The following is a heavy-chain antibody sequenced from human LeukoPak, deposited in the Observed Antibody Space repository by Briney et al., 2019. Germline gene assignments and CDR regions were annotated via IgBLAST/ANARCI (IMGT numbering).Heavy chain of an antibody. Sequence: GGSLRLSCAASGFTFSSYGMHWVRQAPGKGLEWVAFIRYDGSNKYYADSVKGRFTISRDNSKSTLYLQMNSLRAEDTAVYYCAKDRSGSSWYGDFDYWGQGTLVTVSS. J-gene: IGHJ4*02. D-gene: IGHD6-13*01. CDR2: IRYDGSNK. V-gene: IGHV3-30*02. CDR3: AKDRSGSSWYGDFDY. CDR1: GFTFSSYG.